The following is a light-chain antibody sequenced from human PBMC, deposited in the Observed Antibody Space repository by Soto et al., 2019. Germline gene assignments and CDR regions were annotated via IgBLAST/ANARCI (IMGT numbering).Light chain of an antibody. Sequence: QSALTQPRSVSGSPGQSVTISCTGTSSDVGGYNYVSWYQQHPGKAPKLMIYDVSKRPSGVHDRFSGSKSGNTASLTISGLQAEDEADYYCCSYAGSYRYVFGTGTKVTVL. J-gene: IGLJ1*01. CDR3: CSYAGSYRYV. V-gene: IGLV2-11*01. CDR1: SSDVGGYNY. CDR2: DVS.